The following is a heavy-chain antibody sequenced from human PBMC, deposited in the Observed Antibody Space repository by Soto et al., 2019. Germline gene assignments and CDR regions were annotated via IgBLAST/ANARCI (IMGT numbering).Heavy chain of an antibody. D-gene: IGHD3-9*01. J-gene: IGHJ4*02. V-gene: IGHV4-39*01. CDR1: GGSISSSSYY. CDR3: ASKRDILTGGSLAY. Sequence: QLQLQESGPGLVKPSETLSLTCTVSGGSISSSSYYWGWIRQPPGKGLEWIGSIYYSGSTYYNPYLKSRVPLFVDTSTKQFALKRSSVTAADPAVYYYASKRDILTGGSLAYWGQGTLVTVSS. CDR2: IYYSGST.